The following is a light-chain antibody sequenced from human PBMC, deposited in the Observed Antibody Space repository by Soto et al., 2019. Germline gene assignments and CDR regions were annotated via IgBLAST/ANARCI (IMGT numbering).Light chain of an antibody. CDR1: QNIRNY. J-gene: IGKJ3*01. CDR2: AAS. CDR3: QQTYSTPHT. Sequence: DIQMTQSPSSLSASVRDSVTITCRASQNIRNYLNWYQQKPGRAPKILIYAASSLQSGVPSRFSGGGSGTDFTLTITSLQPEDFATYYCQQTYSTPHTFGPGTKVEIK. V-gene: IGKV1-39*01.